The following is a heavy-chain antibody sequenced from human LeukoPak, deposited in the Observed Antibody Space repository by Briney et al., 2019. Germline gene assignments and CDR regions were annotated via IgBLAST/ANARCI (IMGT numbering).Heavy chain of an antibody. Sequence: SETLSLTYAVYGGSFSGYYWSWIRQPPGMGLEWIGEINHSGSTNYNPSLKSRVTISVDTSKNQFSLKLSSVTAADTAVYYCARDNSVRDEAWWFNPWGQGTLVTVSS. V-gene: IGHV4-34*01. CDR1: GGSFSGYY. D-gene: IGHD5-24*01. CDR2: INHSGST. J-gene: IGHJ5*02. CDR3: ARDNSVRDEAWWFNP.